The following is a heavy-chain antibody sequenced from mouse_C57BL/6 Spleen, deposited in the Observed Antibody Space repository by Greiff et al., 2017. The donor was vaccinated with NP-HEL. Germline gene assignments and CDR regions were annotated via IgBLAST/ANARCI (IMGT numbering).Heavy chain of an antibody. CDR1: GYSITSGYY. J-gene: IGHJ2*01. Sequence: EVQLQESGPGLVKPSQSLSLTCSVTGYSITSGYYWNWIRQFPGNKLEWMGYISYDGSNNYNPSLKNRISITRDTSKNQFFLKLNSVTTEDTATYYCARDQDYYYGSSPYYFDYWGQGTTLTVSS. D-gene: IGHD1-1*01. CDR3: ARDQDYYYGSSPYYFDY. CDR2: ISYDGSN. V-gene: IGHV3-6*01.